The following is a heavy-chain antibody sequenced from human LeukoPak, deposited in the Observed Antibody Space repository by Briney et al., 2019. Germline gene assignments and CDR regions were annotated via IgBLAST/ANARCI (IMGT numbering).Heavy chain of an antibody. J-gene: IGHJ4*02. CDR3: ARHIGIIGLRGFDY. V-gene: IGHV4-4*02. CDR2: IHHSGAS. D-gene: IGHD3-16*01. CDR1: GGLISW. Sequence: SETLSLTCAVSGGLISWWSWVRLPPGKGLEWIGEIHHSGASNYNPSLKSRVTMSIDKSNNQFSLKLTSVSAADTAVYYCARHIGIIGLRGFDYWGQGTLVTVSS.